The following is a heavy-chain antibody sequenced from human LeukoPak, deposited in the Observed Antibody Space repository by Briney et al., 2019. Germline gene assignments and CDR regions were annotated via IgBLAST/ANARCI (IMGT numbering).Heavy chain of an antibody. V-gene: IGHV4-4*02. J-gene: IGHJ3*02. Sequence: PSGTLSLTCVVSGGSVSRSNWWSWVRQPPGKGLEWIGEIYHSGSTNYNSSLKSRVTISVDKSKNQFSLRMSSVTAADTAVYYCATGAYYDFWSGHINDAFDIWGQGTMVTVSP. D-gene: IGHD3-3*01. CDR3: ATGAYYDFWSGHINDAFDI. CDR2: IYHSGST. CDR1: GGSVSRSNW.